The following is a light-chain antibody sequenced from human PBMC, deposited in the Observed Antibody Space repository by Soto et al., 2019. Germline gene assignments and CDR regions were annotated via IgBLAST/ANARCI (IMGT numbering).Light chain of an antibody. CDR3: QQSITYPWT. CDR2: KAS. V-gene: IGKV1-5*03. J-gene: IGKJ1*01. Sequence: DIQMTQSPSTLSASAGDRVTITCRASQSISPYLAWYQQKPGKPPKLLIYKASSLQSGVPSRFSGSGSGTEFTLTISSLQPDDFATYYCQQSITYPWTFGQGTKVVIK. CDR1: QSISPY.